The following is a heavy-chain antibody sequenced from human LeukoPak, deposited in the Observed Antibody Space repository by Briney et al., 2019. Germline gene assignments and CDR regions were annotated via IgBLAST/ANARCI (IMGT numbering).Heavy chain of an antibody. Sequence: GASLQISCKGSGYSFTSYWIGWVRQMPGKGLEWMGIIYPGDSDTTYSPSFQGQVTISADKSISTAYLQWSSLKASDTAMYYCARPSSSGWYVAFDIWGQGTMVIVSS. J-gene: IGHJ3*02. D-gene: IGHD6-19*01. CDR1: GYSFTSYW. V-gene: IGHV5-51*01. CDR2: IYPGDSDT. CDR3: ARPSSSGWYVAFDI.